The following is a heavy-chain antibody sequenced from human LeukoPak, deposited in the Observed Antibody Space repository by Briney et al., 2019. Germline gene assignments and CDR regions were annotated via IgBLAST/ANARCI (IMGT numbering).Heavy chain of an antibody. D-gene: IGHD2-2*01. J-gene: IGHJ3*02. V-gene: IGHV1-69*13. Sequence: GASVKVSFKASGGTFSSYAISWVGQAPGQGLEWMGGIIPIFGTANYAQKFQGRVTITADESTSTAYMELSSLRSEDTAVYYSARESCSSTSCPEGVGDAFDIWGQGTMVTVSS. CDR1: GGTFSSYA. CDR3: ARESCSSTSCPEGVGDAFDI. CDR2: IIPIFGTA.